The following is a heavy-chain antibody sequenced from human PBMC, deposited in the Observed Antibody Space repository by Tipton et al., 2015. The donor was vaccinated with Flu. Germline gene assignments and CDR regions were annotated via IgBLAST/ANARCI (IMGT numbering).Heavy chain of an antibody. CDR3: AREWTSLPVNWFDP. V-gene: IGHV4-38-2*02. J-gene: IGHJ5*02. CDR1: GYSISSGYY. D-gene: IGHD3/OR15-3a*01. Sequence: TLSLTCTVSGYSISSGYYWGWIRQPPGKGLEWIGSIYHSGSTYYNPSLKSRVTISVDTSKNQFSLKLSSVTAVDTAVYYCAREWTSLPVNWFDPWGQGTLVTVSS. CDR2: IYHSGST.